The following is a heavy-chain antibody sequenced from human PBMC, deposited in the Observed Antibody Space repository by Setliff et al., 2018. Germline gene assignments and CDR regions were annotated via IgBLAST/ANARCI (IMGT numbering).Heavy chain of an antibody. Sequence: PSETLSLTCTVSGGSISSYYWTWMRQPAGKGLEWIGHISPSGSTTYNPSVKSRVTISLDTSKNHFSLKLDSVTAADTALYYCARSPSSGAYWNPRPFYSDYWARGTLVTVSS. CDR2: ISPSGST. D-gene: IGHD1-26*01. CDR1: GGSISSYY. V-gene: IGHV4-4*07. CDR3: ARSPSSGAYWNPRPFYSDY. J-gene: IGHJ4*02.